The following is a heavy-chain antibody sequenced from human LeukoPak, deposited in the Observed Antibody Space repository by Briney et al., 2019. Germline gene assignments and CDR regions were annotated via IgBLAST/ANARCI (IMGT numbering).Heavy chain of an antibody. Sequence: GGSLRLSCIVSGFGIEEHAMHWVRQAPGKGLEWISDISRWGDRIGYADSVKGRFTISRDNSKNSLYLQMNTLRTNDTALYYCVKSILGGHHHYMDVWGKGTMVTVSS. V-gene: IGHV3-9*01. D-gene: IGHD1-26*01. CDR1: GFGIEEHA. CDR2: ISRWGDRI. CDR3: VKSILGGHHHYMDV. J-gene: IGHJ6*03.